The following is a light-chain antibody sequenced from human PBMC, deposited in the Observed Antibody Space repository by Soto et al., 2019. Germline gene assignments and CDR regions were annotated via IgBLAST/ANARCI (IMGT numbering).Light chain of an antibody. CDR3: QQYNNWPTWK. CDR2: GAS. CDR1: QSVGSN. J-gene: IGKJ1*01. Sequence: IVMTHSPATLSVSPGERVTLSCRARQSVGSNLAWYQQKPGQAPRLLIYGASTRATGIPARFSGSGSETEFTLTISSLQAEDSAVYFCQQYNNWPTWKFGQGTKVDIK. V-gene: IGKV3-15*01.